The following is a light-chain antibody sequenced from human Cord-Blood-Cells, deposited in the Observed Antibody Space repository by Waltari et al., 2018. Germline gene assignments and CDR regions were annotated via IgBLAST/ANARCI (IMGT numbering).Light chain of an antibody. CDR1: SSNIGSNY. V-gene: IGLV1-47*02. J-gene: IGLJ3*02. CDR3: AAWDDSLSVWV. CDR2: SNN. Sequence: QSVLTPPPSASGTPGQRATSSTSGSSSNIGSNYVSCYQQLPGTAPKLLIYSNNRRPSGVPDRFLGSKSGASASLAISGLRSEDEADYYCAAWDDSLSVWVFGGGTKLTVL.